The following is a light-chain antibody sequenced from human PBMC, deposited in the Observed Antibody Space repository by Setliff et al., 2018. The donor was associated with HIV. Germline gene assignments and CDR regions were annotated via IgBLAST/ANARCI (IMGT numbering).Light chain of an antibody. Sequence: QSALTQPRSVSGSPGQSVTISCTGSSSDVGGYNYVSWYQQHPGKAPKLLIYDVSKRPSGVPDRFSGSKSGNTASLTISGLQAHDEADYYCSSYVGTYNYVFGTGAKVTV. CDR2: DVS. CDR3: SSYVGTYNYV. J-gene: IGLJ1*01. CDR1: SSDVGGYNY. V-gene: IGLV2-11*01.